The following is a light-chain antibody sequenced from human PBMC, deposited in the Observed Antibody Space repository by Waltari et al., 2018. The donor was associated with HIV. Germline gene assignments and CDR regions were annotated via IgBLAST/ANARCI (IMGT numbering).Light chain of an antibody. CDR1: SSDVGGYNY. CDR2: DVS. Sequence: QSALTQPASVSGSPGQSITISCTGTSSDVGGYNYVPWYQQHPGKAPKLMIYDVSNRPSGVSNRFSGSKSGNTASLTISGLQAEDEADYYCSSYTTTSTLVFGGGTNLTVL. J-gene: IGLJ2*01. CDR3: SSYTTTSTLV. V-gene: IGLV2-14*01.